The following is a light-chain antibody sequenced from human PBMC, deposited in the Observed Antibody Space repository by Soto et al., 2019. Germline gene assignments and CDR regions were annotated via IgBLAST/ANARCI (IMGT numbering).Light chain of an antibody. J-gene: IGKJ3*01. CDR2: SAS. V-gene: IGKV3-15*01. CDR3: QKYNSAPRA. CDR1: QSVGSN. Sequence: EIVLTQSPATLSVSPGERATLSCRASQSVGSNLAWYQQKPGQAPRLLIYSASTRATGIPAKFSGSGSGTDFTLTISSLQPEDVATYYCQKYNSAPRAFGPGTKVDIK.